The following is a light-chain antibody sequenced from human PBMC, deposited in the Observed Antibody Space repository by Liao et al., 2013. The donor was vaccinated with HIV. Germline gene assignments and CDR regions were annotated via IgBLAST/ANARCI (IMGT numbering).Light chain of an antibody. J-gene: IGLJ1*01. CDR3: QAWDSSTVPYV. CDR1: NIGSKS. CDR2: QDS. V-gene: IGLV3-21*01. Sequence: SYELTQPPSVSVAPGKTARITCGGNNIGSKSVHWYQQKPGQAPVLVIYQDSKRPSGIPERFSGSNSGNTATLTISGTQAMDEADYYCQAWDSSTVPYVFGTGTKVTVL.